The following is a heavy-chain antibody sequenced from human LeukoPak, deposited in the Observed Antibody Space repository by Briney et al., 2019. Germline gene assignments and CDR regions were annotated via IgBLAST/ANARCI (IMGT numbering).Heavy chain of an antibody. CDR1: GYTFNDYY. J-gene: IGHJ5*02. CDR2: INPDSGGT. Sequence: ATVKVSCKASGYTFNDYYMHWVRQAPGQGLEWMGRINPDSGGTDYAQKFQGRVTMTRDTSITTAYMDLDRLRSDDTAVYYCARLGENGLLTGYFYPWGQGTLVTVSS. V-gene: IGHV1-2*02. CDR3: ARLGENGLLTGYFYP. D-gene: IGHD3-9*01.